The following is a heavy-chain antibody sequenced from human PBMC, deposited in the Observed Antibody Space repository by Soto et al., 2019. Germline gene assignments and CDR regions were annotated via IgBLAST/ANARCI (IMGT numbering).Heavy chain of an antibody. CDR2: IYYSGST. J-gene: IGHJ6*02. CDR3: ARDGYYYGMDV. Sequence: SETLSLTCTVSGGSISSYYWSWIRQPPGKGLEWIGYIYYSGSTNYNPSLKSRVTISVDTSKNQFSLKLSSVTAADTAVYYCARDGYYYGMDVWGQGTTVTVSS. CDR1: GGSISSYY. V-gene: IGHV4-59*01.